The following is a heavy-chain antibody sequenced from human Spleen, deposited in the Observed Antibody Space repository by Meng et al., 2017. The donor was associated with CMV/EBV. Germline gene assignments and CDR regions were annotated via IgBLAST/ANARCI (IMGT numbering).Heavy chain of an antibody. CDR2: INAGNGNT. CDR1: GYTFTSYA. Sequence: KAYGYTFTSYAMHWVRQAPGQRLEWMGWINAGNGNTKYSQKFQGRVTITRDTSASTAYMELSSLRSEDTAVYYCARDKYGGNSGELDYWGQGTLVTVSS. V-gene: IGHV1-3*01. CDR3: ARDKYGGNSGELDY. D-gene: IGHD4-23*01. J-gene: IGHJ4*02.